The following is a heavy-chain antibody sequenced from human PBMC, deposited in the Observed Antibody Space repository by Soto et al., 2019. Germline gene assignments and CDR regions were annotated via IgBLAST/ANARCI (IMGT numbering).Heavy chain of an antibody. J-gene: IGHJ5*02. V-gene: IGHV3-33*01. Sequence: GGSLRLSCAASGFTFSSYGMHWVRQAPGKGLEWVAVIWYDGSNKYYADSVKGRFTISRDNSKNTLYLQMNSLRAEDTAVYYCAIDTSGYFGDWFDPWGQGTLVTVSS. D-gene: IGHD5-12*01. CDR3: AIDTSGYFGDWFDP. CDR2: IWYDGSNK. CDR1: GFTFSSYG.